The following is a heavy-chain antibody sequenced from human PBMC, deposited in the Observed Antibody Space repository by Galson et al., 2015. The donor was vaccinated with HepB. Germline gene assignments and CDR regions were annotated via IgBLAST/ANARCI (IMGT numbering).Heavy chain of an antibody. Sequence: SLRLSCAASGFAFSSYSMNWVRQAPGKGLEWISYIFSGTHTIKYADSVKGRFTISRDNAKNSLDLQMNSLRAEDTAVYYCVRDFNFYFDYWGQGILVTVSS. CDR2: IFSGTHTI. CDR3: VRDFNFYFDY. CDR1: GFAFSSYS. D-gene: IGHD1-20*01. J-gene: IGHJ4*02. V-gene: IGHV3-48*01.